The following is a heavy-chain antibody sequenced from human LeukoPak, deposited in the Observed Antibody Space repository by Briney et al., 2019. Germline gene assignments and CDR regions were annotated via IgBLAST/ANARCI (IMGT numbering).Heavy chain of an antibody. CDR2: TSYDGSTK. CDR3: AKDESTVTTIDY. Sequence: AGGSLRLSCAASGFTFSSYGMHWVRQAPGKGLEWVAATSYDGSTKYYADSVKGRFTISRDNSKNTLYLQMNSLRPEDTAVYFCAKDESTVTTIDYWGQGTLVTVSS. J-gene: IGHJ4*02. V-gene: IGHV3-30*18. CDR1: GFTFSSYG. D-gene: IGHD4-17*01.